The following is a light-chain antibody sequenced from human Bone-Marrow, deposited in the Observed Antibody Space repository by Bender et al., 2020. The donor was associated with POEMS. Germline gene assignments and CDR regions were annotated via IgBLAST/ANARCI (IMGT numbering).Light chain of an antibody. V-gene: IGLV3-1*01. Sequence: ELTQPPSVSVSPGRTASITCSGDELGDKYVCWYQLKPGQSPVLLIYQDNVRPPGIPNRFFGSNSGNTAPLTISGTQAMDEADYSCPAWDSGTAVFGGGTKLTVL. CDR1: ELGDKY. CDR3: PAWDSGTAV. CDR2: QDN. J-gene: IGLJ3*02.